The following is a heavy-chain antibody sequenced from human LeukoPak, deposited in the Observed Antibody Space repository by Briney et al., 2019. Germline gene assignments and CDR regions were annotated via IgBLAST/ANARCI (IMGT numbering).Heavy chain of an antibody. CDR2: INPSGGST. Sequence: ASVKVSCKASGYTFTSYYMHWVRQAPGQGLEWMGIINPSGGSTSYAQKFQGRVTMTRDTSTSTVYMELSSLRSEDTAVYYCARDPTDYYDSSRYSWPYDYWGQGTLVTVSS. CDR3: ARDPTDYYDSSRYSWPYDY. D-gene: IGHD3-22*01. CDR1: GYTFTSYY. J-gene: IGHJ4*02. V-gene: IGHV1-46*01.